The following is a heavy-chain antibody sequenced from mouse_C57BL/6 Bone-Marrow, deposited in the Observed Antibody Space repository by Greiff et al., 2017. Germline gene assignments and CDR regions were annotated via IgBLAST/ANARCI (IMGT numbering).Heavy chain of an antibody. CDR1: GFNIKDYY. CDR2: IDPEDGDT. D-gene: IGHD1-1*01. J-gene: IGHJ1*03. Sequence: VQLKESGAELVRPGASVKLSCTASGFNIKDYYMHWVKQRPEQGLEWIGRIDPEDGDTEYAPKFQGKATMTADTSSNTAYLQLSSLTSEDTAVYYCIMYYYGSSYWYFDVWGTGTTVTVSS. V-gene: IGHV14-1*01. CDR3: IMYYYGSSYWYFDV.